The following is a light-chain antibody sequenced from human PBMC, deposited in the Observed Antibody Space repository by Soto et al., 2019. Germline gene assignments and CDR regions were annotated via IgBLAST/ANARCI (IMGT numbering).Light chain of an antibody. V-gene: IGLV2-8*01. Sequence: QSALTQPPSASGSPGQTVAISCTGTRTDVGTCNYVSWYQQHPGKAPKLMIYDIIHRPSGVPARFAGSKSGTTASLTVSGLQPEDAAYYSCCSYTTSSTYVFGTGTKLTVL. CDR2: DII. CDR3: CSYTTSSTYV. J-gene: IGLJ1*01. CDR1: RTDVGTCNY.